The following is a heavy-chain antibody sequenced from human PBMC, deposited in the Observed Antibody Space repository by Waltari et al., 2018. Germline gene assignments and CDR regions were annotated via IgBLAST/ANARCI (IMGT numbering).Heavy chain of an antibody. D-gene: IGHD4-17*01. CDR2: SRYDGSHK. V-gene: IGHV3-30*02. CDR3: AKDFGDYDEYYFDF. Sequence: QVQLVESGGGVVQPGGSLRLSCAASGFTFSNFGMHWVRQAPGKGLEWVAFSRYDGSHKTYADSVKGRFSISRDNSKNTLFLQMDSLRAEDSALYYCAKDFGDYDEYYFDFWGQGTLVTVSS. CDR1: GFTFSNFG. J-gene: IGHJ4*02.